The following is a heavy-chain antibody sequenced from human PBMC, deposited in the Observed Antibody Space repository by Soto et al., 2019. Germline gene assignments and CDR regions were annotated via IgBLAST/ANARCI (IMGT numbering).Heavy chain of an antibody. CDR3: ARAPTRPQGRYDFWSGFDP. CDR1: GYTFTSYY. Sequence: ASVKVTCKASGYTFTSYYMHWVRQAPGQGHERMGRINPSGGNTSYAQKFQGRVTITRYTSASTAYMELSSLRSEDTAVYYCARAPTRPQGRYDFWSGFDPWGQGTLVTVSS. D-gene: IGHD3-3*01. J-gene: IGHJ5*02. CDR2: INPSGGNT. V-gene: IGHV1-46*01.